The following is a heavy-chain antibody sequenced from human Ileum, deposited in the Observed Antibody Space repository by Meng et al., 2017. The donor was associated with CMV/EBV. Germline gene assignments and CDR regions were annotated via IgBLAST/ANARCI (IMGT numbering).Heavy chain of an antibody. D-gene: IGHD3-22*01. J-gene: IGHJ6*02. CDR1: GYTFTSYD. V-gene: IGHV1-8*03. CDR2: MNPNSGNT. Sequence: ASVKVSCKASGYTFTSYDINWVRQATGQGLEWMGWMNPNSGNTGYAQKFQGRVTITRNTSISTAYMELSSLRSEDTAVYYCARAGASSGYYYEYYYYGTPVWGQGTTVTVSS. CDR3: ARAGASSGYYYEYYYYGTPV.